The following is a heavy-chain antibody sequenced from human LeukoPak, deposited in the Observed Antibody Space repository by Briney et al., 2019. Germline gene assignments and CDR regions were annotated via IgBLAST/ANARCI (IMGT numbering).Heavy chain of an antibody. CDR2: INPSGGST. V-gene: IGHV1-46*01. CDR1: GYTFTSYY. J-gene: IGHJ4*02. D-gene: IGHD3-22*01. Sequence: GASVKVSCKASGYTFTSYYMHWVRQAPGQGLEWMGIINPSGGSTSYAQKFQGRVTMTRDMSTSTVYMELSSLRSEDTAVYYRARASGDSSGYYSFVYWGQGTLVTVSS. CDR3: ARASGDSSGYYSFVY.